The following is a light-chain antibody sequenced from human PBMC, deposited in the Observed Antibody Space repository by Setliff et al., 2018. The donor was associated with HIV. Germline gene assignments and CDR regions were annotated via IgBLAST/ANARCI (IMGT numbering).Light chain of an antibody. Sequence: QSVLTQPRSVSGSPGQSVTLSCTGSSSDVGTYNYVSWYQQYPGKAPKLIIYDVSKRPSGVPDRFSGSKSGDTASLTISGLQSEDEGDYYCCSYAGTYTYIFGSGTQLTVL. CDR3: CSYAGTYTYI. V-gene: IGLV2-11*01. CDR2: DVS. CDR1: SSDVGTYNY. J-gene: IGLJ7*01.